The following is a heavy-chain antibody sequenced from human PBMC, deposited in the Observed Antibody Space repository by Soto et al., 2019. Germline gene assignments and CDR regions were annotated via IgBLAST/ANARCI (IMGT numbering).Heavy chain of an antibody. D-gene: IGHD3-16*01. CDR3: ARDREAYRAGFYIGTRTIATAFWFDP. CDR1: GFTFSSYS. Sequence: GGSLRLSCAASGFTFSSYSMNWVRQAPGKGLEWVSSISISSSYIYYADSVKGRFTISRDNAKNSLYLQMNSLRAEDTAVYYCARDREAYRAGFYIGTRTIATAFWFDPWGQGTLVTVSS. CDR2: ISISSSYI. V-gene: IGHV3-21*01. J-gene: IGHJ5*02.